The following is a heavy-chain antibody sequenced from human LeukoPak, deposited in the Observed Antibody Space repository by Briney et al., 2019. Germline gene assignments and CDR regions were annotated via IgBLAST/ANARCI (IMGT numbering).Heavy chain of an antibody. V-gene: IGHV3-9*01. Sequence: GGSLRLSCAASGFTFDDYAMHWVRQAPGKGLEWVSGISWNRGSIGYADSVKGRFTISRDNAKNSLYLQMNSLRAEDTALYYCAKDFYGGNALYYFDYWGQGTLVTVSS. D-gene: IGHD4-23*01. CDR1: GFTFDDYA. CDR2: ISWNRGSI. CDR3: AKDFYGGNALYYFDY. J-gene: IGHJ4*02.